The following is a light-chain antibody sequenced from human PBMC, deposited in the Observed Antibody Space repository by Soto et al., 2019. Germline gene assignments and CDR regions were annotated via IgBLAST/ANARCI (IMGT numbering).Light chain of an antibody. CDR1: QTVGSY. CDR3: QQRTRWPMT. Sequence: EIVLTQSPATLSLSPGERATLSCRASQTVGSYLAWFRQTPGQAPRLLIYGASTRATGIPARFSGSGSGTDFTLTISRLEPEDFAMYYCQQRTRWPMTFGQGTRLEIK. CDR2: GAS. V-gene: IGKV3-11*01. J-gene: IGKJ5*01.